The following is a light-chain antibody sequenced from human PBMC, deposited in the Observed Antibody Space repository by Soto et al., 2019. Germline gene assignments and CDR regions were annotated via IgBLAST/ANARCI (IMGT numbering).Light chain of an antibody. J-gene: IGKJ5*01. CDR3: QQRTDWPLP. CDR1: QSVGSNY. V-gene: IGKV3D-20*02. CDR2: XAX. Sequence: EIVLTQSPGTLSLSPGESATPSCRASQSVGSNYLAWYQKXXGXXXRXXXXXAXSRATGLPDRFSGSGSGTDFTLTIGRMEPEDFAVYHRQQRTDWPLPFGQGTCLEI.